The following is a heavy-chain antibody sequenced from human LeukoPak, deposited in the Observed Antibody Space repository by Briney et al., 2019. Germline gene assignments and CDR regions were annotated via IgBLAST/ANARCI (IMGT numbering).Heavy chain of an antibody. V-gene: IGHV3-53*01. CDR2: IYSSGST. J-gene: IGHJ4*02. D-gene: IGHD3-9*01. CDR3: ARGLQGYYDSLTGYYRGRYYFDY. CDR1: GLTVSSNY. Sequence: GGSLRLSCAASGLTVSSNYMSWVRQAPGKGLEWVSVIYSSGSTYYADSVKGRFTISRDNSQNTVHLQMNSLRAEDTAVYYCARGLQGYYDSLTGYYRGRYYFDYWGQGTLVTVSS.